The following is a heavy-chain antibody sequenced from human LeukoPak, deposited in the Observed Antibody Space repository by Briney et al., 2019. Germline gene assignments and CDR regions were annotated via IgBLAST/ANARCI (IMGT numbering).Heavy chain of an antibody. CDR3: ATTHVVPAAILDY. V-gene: IGHV1-2*02. D-gene: IGHD2-2*01. J-gene: IGHJ4*02. Sequence: GASVKVSCKASGYTFTGYYMHWVRQAPGQGLEWMGWINPNSGGTNYAQKFQGRVTMTRDTSISTAYMELSRLRSDDTAVYYCATTHVVPAAILDYWGQGTLVTVSS. CDR1: GYTFTGYY. CDR2: INPNSGGT.